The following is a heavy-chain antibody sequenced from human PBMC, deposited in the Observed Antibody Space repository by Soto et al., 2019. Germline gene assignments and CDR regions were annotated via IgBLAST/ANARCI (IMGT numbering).Heavy chain of an antibody. V-gene: IGHV4-59*01. J-gene: IGHJ4*02. CDR3: ARQRGTFFDY. CDR1: GESISDFC. Sequence: PSVTHSLTCTASGESISDFCWSWIRQPPGKGLEWIGYIYYTGSTNYNPSLKSRVTMSVYTSKKQFSLKLTSVNAADTAVYYCARQRGTFFDYRGQGSLVTVS. CDR2: IYYTGST. D-gene: IGHD1-1*01.